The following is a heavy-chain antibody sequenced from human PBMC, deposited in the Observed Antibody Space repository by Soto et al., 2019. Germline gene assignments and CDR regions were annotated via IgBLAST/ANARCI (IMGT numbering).Heavy chain of an antibody. Sequence: QVQLVQSGAEVKKPGASVKVSCKVSGYTLTELSMHWVRQAPGKGLEWMGGFDPEDGETIYAQKFQGRVTMTEDTSTDTAYMELSSLRSEDTAVYYCATIPQNVYCGGDCYPLGHFDYWGQGTLVTVSS. CDR1: GYTLTELS. CDR2: FDPEDGET. J-gene: IGHJ4*02. CDR3: ATIPQNVYCGGDCYPLGHFDY. V-gene: IGHV1-24*01. D-gene: IGHD2-21*02.